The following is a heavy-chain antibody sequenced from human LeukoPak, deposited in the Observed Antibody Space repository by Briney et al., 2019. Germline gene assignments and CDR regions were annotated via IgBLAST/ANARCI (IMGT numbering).Heavy chain of an antibody. CDR2: IYYSGST. V-gene: IGHV4-39*07. J-gene: IGHJ6*03. CDR1: GGSSSSSSYY. Sequence: NPSETLSLTCTVSGGSSSSSSYYWGWIRQPPGKGLEWIGSIYYSGSTYYNPSLKSRVTISVDTSKNQFSLKLSSVTAADTAVYYCARVYPAKYYYYYYMDVWGKGTTVTISS. CDR3: ARVYPAKYYYYYYMDV.